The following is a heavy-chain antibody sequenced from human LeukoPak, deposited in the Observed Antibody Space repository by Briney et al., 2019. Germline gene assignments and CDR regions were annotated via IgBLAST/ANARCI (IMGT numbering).Heavy chain of an antibody. Sequence: PGGSLRLSCAASGFTFSSYEMHWVRQAPGKGLEWVSYISSSDSTIYYAGSVKGRFTISRDNAKNSLYLQMNSLRAEDTAVYYCARDYGGSSPFDYWGQGTLVTVSS. CDR3: ARDYGGSSPFDY. CDR1: GFTFSSYE. J-gene: IGHJ4*02. V-gene: IGHV3-48*03. CDR2: ISSSDSTI. D-gene: IGHD4-23*01.